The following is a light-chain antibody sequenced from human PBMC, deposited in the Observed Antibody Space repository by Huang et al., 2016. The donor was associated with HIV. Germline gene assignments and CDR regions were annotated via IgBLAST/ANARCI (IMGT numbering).Light chain of an antibody. Sequence: DIQMTQSPSSLSASVGDRVTITCQASQDIAKFLNWDQQKPGQDPKLLIYDASTLQTGVPSRFRGSGSGTDFIFPISSLQPEDIATYYCQQYDSLPPWTCGQGTKVEI. CDR1: QDIAKF. J-gene: IGKJ1*01. CDR2: DAS. CDR3: QQYDSLPPWT. V-gene: IGKV1-33*01.